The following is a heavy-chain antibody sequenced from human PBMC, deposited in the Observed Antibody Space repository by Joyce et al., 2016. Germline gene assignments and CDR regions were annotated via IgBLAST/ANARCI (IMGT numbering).Heavy chain of an antibody. V-gene: IGHV3-21*01. CDR2: ISGTSFYI. D-gene: IGHD3-16*01. J-gene: IGHJ6*02. Sequence: QLVESGGGVVKPGGSLRLSCEASGSTFSSSSMSWFREDPGKGLGWVAAISGTSFYIFHAETVRGRVTVSRDNAKKTLYLQMNSLRAEDSAVFYCARGGISYYYAMDVWGQGTTVTVSS. CDR3: ARGGISYYYAMDV. CDR1: GSTFSSSS.